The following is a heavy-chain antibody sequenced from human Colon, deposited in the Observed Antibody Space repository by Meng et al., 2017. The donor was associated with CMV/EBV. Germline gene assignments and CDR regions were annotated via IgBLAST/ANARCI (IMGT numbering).Heavy chain of an antibody. CDR3: AKDGGGPARSFEF. Sequence: GGSLRLSCAASGFIFSNSGLHWVSQAPGKGLEWVAFITYDGSATKYVDSVKGRSTISRDNSKNMVFLEINSLRYEDSAVYYCAKDGGGPARSFEFWGQGTLVTVSS. V-gene: IGHV3-30*02. J-gene: IGHJ1*01. CDR2: ITYDGSAT. CDR1: GFIFSNSG. D-gene: IGHD2-2*01.